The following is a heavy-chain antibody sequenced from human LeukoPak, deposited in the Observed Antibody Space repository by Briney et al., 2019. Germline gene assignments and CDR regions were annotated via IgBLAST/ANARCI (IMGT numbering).Heavy chain of an antibody. V-gene: IGHV4-4*02. Sequence: PSGTPSLTCAVSGDSISRNNWWTWVRQPPGKGLEWIGEIHHSGSTNYNPSLESRVTILVDKSKNQFSLRLSSMTAADTAVYYCARREYYDSTGYFDYWGQGTLVTVSS. CDR3: ARREYYDSTGYFDY. D-gene: IGHD2/OR15-2a*01. J-gene: IGHJ4*02. CDR1: GDSISRNNW. CDR2: IHHSGST.